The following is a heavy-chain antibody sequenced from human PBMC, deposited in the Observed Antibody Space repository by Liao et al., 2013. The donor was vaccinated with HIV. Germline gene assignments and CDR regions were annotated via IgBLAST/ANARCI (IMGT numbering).Heavy chain of an antibody. CDR1: GGSISSYY. D-gene: IGHD2/OR15-2a*01. Sequence: QLQLQESGPGLVKTSETLSLTCTVSGGSISSYYWSWIRQPAGKGLEWIGRIYTSGSTNYNPSLKSRVTMSADTSRNQFSLKLRSVTAADTAVYYCARWDFLLFEYWGQGALVTVSS. CDR2: IYTSGST. CDR3: ARWDFLLFEY. J-gene: IGHJ4*02. V-gene: IGHV4-4*07.